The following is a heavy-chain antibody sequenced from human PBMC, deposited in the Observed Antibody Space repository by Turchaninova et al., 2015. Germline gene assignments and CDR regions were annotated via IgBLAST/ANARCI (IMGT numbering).Heavy chain of an antibody. J-gene: IGHJ4*02. CDR1: GFTFSGYA. D-gene: IGHD6-19*01. CDR3: ARDRENSGWSIPYF. CDR2: ISDDGSNT. Sequence: QVQLVESGGGVAQAGGSLRLSCAAPGFTFSGYATHWGRQAPGKGLEWVAVISDDGSNTYYTDSVKGRFIISRDNSKNTLYLQMNSLRVEDTAVFYCARDRENSGWSIPYFWGQGTLVTVSS. V-gene: IGHV3-30*04.